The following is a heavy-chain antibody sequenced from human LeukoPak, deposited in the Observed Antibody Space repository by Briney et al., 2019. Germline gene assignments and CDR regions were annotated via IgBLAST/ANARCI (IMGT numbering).Heavy chain of an antibody. V-gene: IGHV4-59*01. CDR2: IYYSGST. D-gene: IGHD1-7*01. J-gene: IGHJ4*02. CDR1: GGSIGSYY. CDR3: ARVTNWNYGLDY. Sequence: SETLSLTCTVSGGSIGSYYWSWIRQPPGKGLEWIGYIYYSGSTNYNPSLKSRVTISVDTSKNQFSLKLSSVTAADTAVYYCARVTNWNYGLDYWGQGTLVTVSS.